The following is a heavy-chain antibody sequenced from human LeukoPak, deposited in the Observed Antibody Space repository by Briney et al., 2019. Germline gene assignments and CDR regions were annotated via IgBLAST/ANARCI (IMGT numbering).Heavy chain of an antibody. D-gene: IGHD6-13*01. J-gene: IGHJ6*03. CDR1: GFTFSSYW. CDR3: ARAGGYSSSWYYYYYYMDV. Sequence: GGSLRLSCAASGFTFSSYWTSWVRQASGKGLEWVANIKQDGSEKYYVDSVKGRFTISRDNAKNSLYLQMNSLRAEDTAVYYCARAGGYSSSWYYYYYYMDVWGKGTTVTVSS. CDR2: IKQDGSEK. V-gene: IGHV3-7*01.